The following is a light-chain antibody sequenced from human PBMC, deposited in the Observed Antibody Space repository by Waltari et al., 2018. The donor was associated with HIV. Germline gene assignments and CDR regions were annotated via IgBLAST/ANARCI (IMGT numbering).Light chain of an antibody. Sequence: EVVMTQSPATLLESPGKTANLSCRASRSVGISLAWYQQKPGRRPRLLIYGASSRASDVPPCFSGSGAGTDFSLSISSLRSDDVGIYYCQQYSTWPLTFGRGTTVEIK. CDR3: QQYSTWPLT. CDR2: GAS. CDR1: RSVGIS. J-gene: IGKJ1*01. V-gene: IGKV3-15*01.